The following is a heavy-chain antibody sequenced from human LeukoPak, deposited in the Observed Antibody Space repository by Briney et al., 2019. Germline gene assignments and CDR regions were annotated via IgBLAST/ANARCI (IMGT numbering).Heavy chain of an antibody. V-gene: IGHV3-21*01. J-gene: IGHJ4*02. Sequence: GGSLRLSCAASGFTFSTYNMNWVRQAPGKGLEWVSSISSSRNYIFYADSVKGRFTISRDNAKNSLYLQMNSLRVEDTAVYYCARPLSGSYYFDYWGQGTLVTVSS. D-gene: IGHD1-26*01. CDR3: ARPLSGSYYFDY. CDR2: ISSSRNYI. CDR1: GFTFSTYN.